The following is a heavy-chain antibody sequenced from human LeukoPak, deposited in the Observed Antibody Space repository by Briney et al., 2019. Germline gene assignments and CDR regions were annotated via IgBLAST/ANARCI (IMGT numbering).Heavy chain of an antibody. Sequence: EASETLSLTCTVSGGSISSYYWSWIRQPPGKGLEWIGYIYYSGSTNYNPSLKSRVTISVDTSKNQFSLKLSSVTAADTAVYYCARGRRSYAFDIWGQGTMVPSLQ. V-gene: IGHV4-59*12. CDR1: GGSISSYY. D-gene: IGHD1-26*01. CDR2: IYYSGST. CDR3: ARGRRSYAFDI. J-gene: IGHJ3*02.